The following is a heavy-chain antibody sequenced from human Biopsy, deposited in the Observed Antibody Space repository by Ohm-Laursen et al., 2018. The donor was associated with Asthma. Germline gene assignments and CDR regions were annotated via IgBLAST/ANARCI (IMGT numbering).Heavy chain of an antibody. V-gene: IGHV4-61*01. CDR2: IHYSGST. Sequence: GTLSLTCRLSSGSGGYMRSGNYYWTWIRQPPGKGLEWIGNIHYSGSTYSNPSLKSRVTISVDTSKKQISLRLSSVIAADTAVYYCAGFCSGGNCPDHWGQGTLVTVSS. CDR1: GGYMRSGNYY. J-gene: IGHJ4*02. CDR3: AGFCSGGNCPDH. D-gene: IGHD2-15*01.